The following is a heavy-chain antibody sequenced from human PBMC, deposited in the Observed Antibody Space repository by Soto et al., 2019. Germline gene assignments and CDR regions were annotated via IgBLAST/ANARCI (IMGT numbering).Heavy chain of an antibody. CDR2: ISAYNGNT. Sequence: QVQLVQSGAEVKKPGASVKVSCTASGYTFTSYGISWVRQAHGQGLEWMGWISAYNGNTNYAQKLQGRVTMTTDTSTSTAYMELRSLRSDDTCVYYCARDPYFTNGVCYQDVGMEVWGQGTTVTVSS. CDR1: GYTFTSYG. V-gene: IGHV1-18*01. J-gene: IGHJ6*02. CDR3: ARDPYFTNGVCYQDVGMEV. D-gene: IGHD2-8*01.